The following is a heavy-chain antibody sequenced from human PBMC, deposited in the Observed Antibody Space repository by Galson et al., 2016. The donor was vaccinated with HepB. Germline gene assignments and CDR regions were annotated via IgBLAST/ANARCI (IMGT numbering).Heavy chain of an antibody. CDR2: IKSKTDGGTA. CDR1: GFTFSYAW. CDR3: TTAGYSSN. V-gene: IGHV3-15*05. D-gene: IGHD6-13*01. Sequence: SLRLSCAASGFTFSYAWMTWVRQAPGKGLEWVCRIKSKTDGGTAGYAAPVKGRFTISRDDSENTLDLQMNSLKTEDTAMYYCTTAGYSSNWGQGTLVTVSS. J-gene: IGHJ4*02.